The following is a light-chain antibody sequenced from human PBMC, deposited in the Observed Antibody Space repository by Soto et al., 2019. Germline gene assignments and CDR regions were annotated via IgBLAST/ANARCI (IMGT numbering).Light chain of an antibody. V-gene: IGKV1-8*01. CDR2: TAS. J-gene: IGKJ4*01. Sequence: AIRMTQSPSSLSASTGDKVTITCRASHYIDSYLAWYQQKPGKAPKLLIYTASNLQTGVPSRFSGSGSGTDFTLAISGLQSEGYATYYCQQYYSYPALTFGGGTKVEIK. CDR3: QQYYSYPALT. CDR1: HYIDSY.